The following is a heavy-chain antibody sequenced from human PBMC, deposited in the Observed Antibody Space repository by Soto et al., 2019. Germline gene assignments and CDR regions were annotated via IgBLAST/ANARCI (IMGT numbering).Heavy chain of an antibody. D-gene: IGHD4-17*01. V-gene: IGHV4-30-2*01. J-gene: IGHJ4*02. CDR2: IYHSGST. CDR3: ARDRDGDYDY. Sequence: HSETLSLTCAVSGVSICSGCYSWSWFRQPPGKGLEWIGYIYHSGSTYYNPSLKSRVTISVDRSKNQFSLKLSSVTAADTAVYYCARDRDGDYDYWGQGTLVTVSS. CDR1: GVSICSGCYS.